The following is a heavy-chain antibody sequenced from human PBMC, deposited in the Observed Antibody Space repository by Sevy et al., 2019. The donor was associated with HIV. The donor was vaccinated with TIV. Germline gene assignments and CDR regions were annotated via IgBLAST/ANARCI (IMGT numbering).Heavy chain of an antibody. D-gene: IGHD4-17*01. CDR3: ARLTTQPTSDLYGLDV. CDR1: GYIFTDYY. J-gene: IGHJ6*02. CDR2: INSDSGVT. V-gene: IGHV1-2*02. Sequence: ASMKVSCKASGYIFTDYYIHWVRQAPGQGLEWMAWINSDSGVTNYAQRFQGEVTVTRDTSLSTAYLELTNLKSNDTAIYYCARLTTQPTSDLYGLDVWGQGTMVTVSS.